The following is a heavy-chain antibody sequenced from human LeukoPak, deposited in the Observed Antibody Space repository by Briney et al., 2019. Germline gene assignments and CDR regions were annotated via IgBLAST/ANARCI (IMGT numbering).Heavy chain of an antibody. CDR2: IYHSGST. CDR1: GYSISSGYY. Sequence: SETLSLTCTVSGYSISSGYYWGWIRQPPGKGLEWIGSIYHSGSTYYNPSLKSRVTISVDTSKNQFSLKLSSVTAADTAVYYCARDGVMGMIAVAGTELFDYWGQGTLVTVSS. V-gene: IGHV4-38-2*02. D-gene: IGHD6-19*01. J-gene: IGHJ4*02. CDR3: ARDGVMGMIAVAGTELFDY.